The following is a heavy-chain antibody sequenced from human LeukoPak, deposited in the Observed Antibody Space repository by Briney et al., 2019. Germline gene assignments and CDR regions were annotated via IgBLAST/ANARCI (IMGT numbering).Heavy chain of an antibody. CDR3: VRLRRNSDTSGYYYYYDF. D-gene: IGHD3-22*01. CDR2: ISVRSNYI. CDR1: GYTFSSFS. V-gene: IGHV3-21*01. J-gene: IGHJ4*02. Sequence: PGGSLRLSCVASGYTFSSFSINWVRQAPGKGLGWVSSISVRSNYIYYADSVRGRFSISRDDARDSLFLQMNSLRAEDTAVYYCVRLRRNSDTSGYYYYYDFWGQGTLVTASS.